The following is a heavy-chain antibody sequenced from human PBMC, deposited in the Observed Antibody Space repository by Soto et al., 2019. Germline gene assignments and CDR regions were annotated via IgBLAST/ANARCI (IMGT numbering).Heavy chain of an antibody. CDR2: ISSSGSTI. J-gene: IGHJ5*02. CDR1: GFTFSSYS. V-gene: IGHV3-48*04. CDR3: ASSLRGYSYGRFNWFDP. Sequence: GGSLRLSCAASGFTFSSYSMNWVRQAPGKGLEWVSYISSSGSTIYYADSVKGRFTISRDNAKNSLYLQMNSLRAEDTAVYYCASSLRGYSYGRFNWFDPWGQGTLVTVSS. D-gene: IGHD5-18*01.